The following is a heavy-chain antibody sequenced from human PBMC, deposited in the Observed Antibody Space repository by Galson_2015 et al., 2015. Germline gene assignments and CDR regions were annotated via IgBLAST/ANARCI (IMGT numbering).Heavy chain of an antibody. D-gene: IGHD3-16*01. CDR2: LYWGHDA. CDR3: ARRPRAGSGEYVAFDY. V-gene: IGHV2-5*02. Sequence: PALVTPTQTLTLPCTFSGFSLSTSAVGVGWIRQPPGKALEWLGILYWGHDAYHSPSLKSQVTITTDTSQYQVGLHMTNVDPVDTATYYCARRPRAGSGEYVAFDYWGQGTLVTVSS. CDR1: GFSLSTSAVG. J-gene: IGHJ4*01.